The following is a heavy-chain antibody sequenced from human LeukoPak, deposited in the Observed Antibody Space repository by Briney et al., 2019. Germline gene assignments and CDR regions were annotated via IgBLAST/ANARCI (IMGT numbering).Heavy chain of an antibody. CDR3: ARGIGDLLYWNFDL. CDR1: GYSFTTYW. D-gene: IGHD1-26*01. V-gene: IGHV5-51*01. J-gene: IGHJ2*01. Sequence: PGESLKISCKGSGYSFTTYWIGWVRHMPGKGLEWMGIIYLDDSDTRYTPSFQGQLTISADKSISTAYLQWRSLRASDTAMYYCARGIGDLLYWNFDLWGRGTLVTVSS. CDR2: IYLDDSDT.